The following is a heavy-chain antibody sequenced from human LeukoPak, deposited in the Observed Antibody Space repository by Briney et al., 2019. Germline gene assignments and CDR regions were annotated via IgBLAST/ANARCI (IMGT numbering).Heavy chain of an antibody. Sequence: GGSLRLSCAASAFTFSSYTMHWVRQAPGKGLEWVTVIAYDGSNKYYADSVKGRFTISRDNSKNTLYLQMNSLRPEDTAVYYCAKDQGVVTGSMDYYYYMDVWGKGTTVTISS. CDR2: IAYDGSNK. CDR3: AKDQGVVTGSMDYYYYMDV. V-gene: IGHV3-30*04. J-gene: IGHJ6*03. D-gene: IGHD2-21*02. CDR1: AFTFSSYT.